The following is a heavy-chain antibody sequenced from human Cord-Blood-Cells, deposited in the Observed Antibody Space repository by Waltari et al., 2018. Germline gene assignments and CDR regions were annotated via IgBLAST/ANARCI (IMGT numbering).Heavy chain of an antibody. CDR1: GGSISSYY. CDR3: ARGRTYYDFWSGYYAFDI. D-gene: IGHD3-3*01. CDR2: IYTSGST. Sequence: QVQLQESGPGLVKPSETLSLTCTVSGGSISSYYWSWIRQPAGQGLEWIGRIYTSGSTNYTPSLKSRVTMSVDTSKNQFSLKLSSVTAADTAVYYCARGRTYYDFWSGYYAFDIWGQGTMVTVSS. V-gene: IGHV4-4*07. J-gene: IGHJ3*02.